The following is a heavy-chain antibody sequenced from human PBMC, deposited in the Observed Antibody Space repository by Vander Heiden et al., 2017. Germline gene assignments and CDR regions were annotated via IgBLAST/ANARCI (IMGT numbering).Heavy chain of an antibody. CDR2: IRTAGDS. CDR1: GFIFSSYD. CDR3: ARAPMGDWYFDL. J-gene: IGHJ2*01. D-gene: IGHD1-26*01. Sequence: EVQLVESGGGLVQPGGSLSLSCAASGFIFSSYDMHWVRQATGKGLEWVSAIRTAGDSYYPDSVKGRFTISRENAKNSLYLQMNSLRAGDTAVYYCARAPMGDWYFDLWGRGTLVTVSS. V-gene: IGHV3-13*01.